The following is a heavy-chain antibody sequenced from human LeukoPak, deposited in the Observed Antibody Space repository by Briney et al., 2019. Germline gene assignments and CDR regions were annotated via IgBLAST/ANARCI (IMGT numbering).Heavy chain of an antibody. V-gene: IGHV1-24*01. CDR1: GYTLTELS. CDR3: ATDRGYSYGSPGAFDI. J-gene: IGHJ3*02. D-gene: IGHD5-18*01. CDR2: FDPEDGET. Sequence: ASVKVSCKVSGYTLTELSMHWVRQAPGKGLEWMGGFDPEDGETIYAQKFQGRVTMTEDTSTDTAYMELSSLRSEDTAVYYCATDRGYSYGSPGAFDIWGQGTMVTVSS.